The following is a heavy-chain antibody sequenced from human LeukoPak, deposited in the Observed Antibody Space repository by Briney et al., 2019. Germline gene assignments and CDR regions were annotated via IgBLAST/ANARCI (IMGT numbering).Heavy chain of an antibody. V-gene: IGHV3-30*04. CDR1: GFTFSSYA. CDR2: VSYDGSNK. Sequence: GRSLRLSCAASGFTFSSYAMHWVRQAPGKGLEWVAVVSYDGSNKYYADSVKGRFTISRDNSKNTLYLQMNSLRAEDTAVYYCARDEDIVATIGGYFDYWGQGTLVTVSS. D-gene: IGHD5-12*01. J-gene: IGHJ4*02. CDR3: ARDEDIVATIGGYFDY.